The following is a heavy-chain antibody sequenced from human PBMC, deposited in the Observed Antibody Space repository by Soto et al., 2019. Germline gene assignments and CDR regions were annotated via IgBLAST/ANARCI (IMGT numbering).Heavy chain of an antibody. CDR2: IGSSGADK. Sequence: PGGSLRLSYAASGITFRTYAISWVRRAPGKGLEVVSTIGSSGADKQYADFVKGRFTVSRDSSKSTLSMQMNSLRAEDTAVYYCAADYLRHNSLDGYYYSYGMDVWGQGTTVTVSS. CDR3: AADYLRHNSLDGYYYSYGMDV. D-gene: IGHD4-17*01. V-gene: IGHV3-23*01. J-gene: IGHJ6*02. CDR1: GITFRTYA.